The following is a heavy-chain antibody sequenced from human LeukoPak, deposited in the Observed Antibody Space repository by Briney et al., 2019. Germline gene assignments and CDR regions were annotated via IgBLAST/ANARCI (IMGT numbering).Heavy chain of an antibody. CDR3: ARDQDVAAAGTWGSLDY. Sequence: GGSLRLSCAASGFTFTSYAMSWVRQAPGKGLEWVSVISGGGGSTYYANSVKGRFTISRDNSKNTLYLQMNSLRAEDTAVYYCARDQDVAAAGTWGSLDYWGQGTLVTVSS. V-gene: IGHV3-23*01. D-gene: IGHD6-13*01. J-gene: IGHJ4*02. CDR2: ISGGGGST. CDR1: GFTFTSYA.